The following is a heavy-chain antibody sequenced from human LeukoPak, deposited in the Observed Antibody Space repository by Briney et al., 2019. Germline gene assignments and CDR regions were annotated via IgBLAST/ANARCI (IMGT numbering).Heavy chain of an antibody. CDR3: ARPLMYYYGSETYFWFDP. CDR1: GFTFTTYW. V-gene: IGHV3-7*01. J-gene: IGHJ5*02. Sequence: GGSLRLSCAASGFTFTTYWMCWVRQAPGKGLEWVANIKQDGSEQYYVDSVKGRFTISRDNAKNSLSLQMNSLRAEDTAVYYCARPLMYYYGSETYFWFDPWGQGTLVTVSS. CDR2: IKQDGSEQ. D-gene: IGHD3-10*01.